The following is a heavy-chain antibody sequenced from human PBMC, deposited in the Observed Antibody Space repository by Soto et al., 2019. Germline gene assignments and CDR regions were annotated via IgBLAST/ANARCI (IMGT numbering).Heavy chain of an antibody. D-gene: IGHD3-9*01. J-gene: IGHJ6*02. CDR2: IYYSGST. V-gene: IGHV4-59*08. Sequence: SETLSLTCTVSGGSISSYYWSWIRQPPGKGLECIGYIYYSGSTNYNPSLKSRVTISVDTSKNQFSLKLSSVTAADTAVYYCARLLRYFDWTSYYYYGMDVWGQGTTVTVSS. CDR1: GGSISSYY. CDR3: ARLLRYFDWTSYYYYGMDV.